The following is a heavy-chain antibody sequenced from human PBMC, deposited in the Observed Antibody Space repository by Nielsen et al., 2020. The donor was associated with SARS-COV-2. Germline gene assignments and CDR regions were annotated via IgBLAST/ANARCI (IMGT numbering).Heavy chain of an antibody. Sequence: GESLKISCAASGLIVSSNYMYWVRQAPGKGLEWVSVIQSGGTTFYADSVKGRFTISRDNAKNTLWLEMNSLRVDDTAVYYCVGDTGGRWGELWGQGTLVTVSS. V-gene: IGHV3-66*01. CDR3: VGDTGGRWGEL. J-gene: IGHJ4*02. CDR1: GLIVSSNY. CDR2: IQSGGTT. D-gene: IGHD2-15*01.